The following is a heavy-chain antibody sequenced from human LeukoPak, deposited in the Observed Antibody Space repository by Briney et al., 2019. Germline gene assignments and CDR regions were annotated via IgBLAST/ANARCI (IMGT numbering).Heavy chain of an antibody. CDR1: GGSISSSSYY. D-gene: IGHD6-19*01. J-gene: IGHJ3*02. CDR3: ARRRTWGQWLKPHAFDI. V-gene: IGHV4-39*01. CDR2: IYYSGST. Sequence: SETLSLTCTVSGGSISSSSYYWGWIRQPPGKGLEWIGSIYYSGSTYYNPSLKSRVTISVDTSKNQFSLKLSSVTAADTAVYYCARRRTWGQWLKPHAFDIWGQGTMVTVSS.